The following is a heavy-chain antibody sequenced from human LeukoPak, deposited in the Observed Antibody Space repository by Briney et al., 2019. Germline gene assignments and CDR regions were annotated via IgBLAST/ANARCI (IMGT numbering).Heavy chain of an antibody. CDR2: IYYSGST. V-gene: IGHV4-59*12. CDR1: GGSISSYY. CDR3: ARENLENYSSSWYGWFDP. Sequence: PSETLSLTCTVSGGSISSYYWSWIRQPPGKGLEWIGYIYYSGSTNYNPSLKSRVTISVDTSKNQFSLKLSSVTAADTAVYYCARENLENYSSSWYGWFDPWGQGTLVTVSS. D-gene: IGHD6-13*01. J-gene: IGHJ5*02.